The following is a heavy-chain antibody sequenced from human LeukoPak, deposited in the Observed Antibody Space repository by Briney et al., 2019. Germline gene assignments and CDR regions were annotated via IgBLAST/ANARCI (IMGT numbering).Heavy chain of an antibody. Sequence: SETLSLTCTVSGGSISSSSYYWGWLRQPPGKGLEWIGSIYYSGSTYYNPSLKSRVTISVDTSKNQFSLKLSSVTAADTAVYYCARRGAAAGFDWGQGTLVTVSS. V-gene: IGHV4-39*01. CDR2: IYYSGST. D-gene: IGHD6-13*01. CDR1: GGSISSSSYY. CDR3: ARRGAAAGFD. J-gene: IGHJ1*01.